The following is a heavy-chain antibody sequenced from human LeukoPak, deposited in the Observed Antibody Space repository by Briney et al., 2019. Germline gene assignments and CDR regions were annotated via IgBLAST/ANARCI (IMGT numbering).Heavy chain of an antibody. D-gene: IGHD3-22*01. V-gene: IGHV4-39*01. J-gene: IGHJ4*02. CDR3: ARQDRYYDCSGYYPFGY. CDR2: IYYSGST. Sequence: SETLSLTCTVSGGSISSSSYYWGWIRQPPGKGQEWIGSIYYSGSTYYNPSLKSRVTISVDTSKNQFSLKLSSVTAADTAVYYCARQDRYYDCSGYYPFGYWGQGTLVTVSS. CDR1: GGSISSSSYY.